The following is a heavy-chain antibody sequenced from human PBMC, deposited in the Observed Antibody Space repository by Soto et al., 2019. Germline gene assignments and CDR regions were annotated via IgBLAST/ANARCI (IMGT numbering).Heavy chain of an antibody. CDR1: GFTFSNAW. CDR2: IKSKTDGGTT. Sequence: GGSLRLSCAASGFTFSNAWMSWVRQAPGKGLGWVGRIKSKTDGGTTDYAAPVKGRFTISRDDSKNTLYLQMNSLKTEDTAVYYCTTGFPAAATPYDYWGQGTLVTVYS. D-gene: IGHD6-13*01. V-gene: IGHV3-15*01. J-gene: IGHJ4*02. CDR3: TTGFPAAATPYDY.